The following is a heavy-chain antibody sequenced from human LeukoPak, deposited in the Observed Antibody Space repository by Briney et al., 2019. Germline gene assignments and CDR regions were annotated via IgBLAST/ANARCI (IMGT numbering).Heavy chain of an antibody. D-gene: IGHD3-10*01. CDR3: ARVPRRGERFDP. CDR2: INPSGGST. V-gene: IGHV1-46*01. CDR1: GYTFTSYY. Sequence: VASVKVSCKASGYTFTSYYMHWVRQAPGQGLEWMGIINPSGGSTSYAQKFQGRVTMSRNTSISTAYMELGSLRSEDTAVYYCARVPRRGERFDPWGQGTLVTVSS. J-gene: IGHJ5*02.